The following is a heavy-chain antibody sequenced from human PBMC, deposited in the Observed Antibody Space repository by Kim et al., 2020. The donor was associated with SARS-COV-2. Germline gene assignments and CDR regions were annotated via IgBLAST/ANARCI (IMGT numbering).Heavy chain of an antibody. CDR3: ARDLESFVVTAMAIDY. D-gene: IGHD2-21*02. CDR2: ISSSSSTI. Sequence: GGSLRLSCAASGFTFSSYSMNWVRQAPGKGLEWVSYISSSSSTIYYADSVKGRFTISRDNAKNSLYLQMNSLRDEDTAVYYCARDLESFVVTAMAIDYWGQGTLVTVSS. V-gene: IGHV3-48*02. CDR1: GFTFSSYS. J-gene: IGHJ4*02.